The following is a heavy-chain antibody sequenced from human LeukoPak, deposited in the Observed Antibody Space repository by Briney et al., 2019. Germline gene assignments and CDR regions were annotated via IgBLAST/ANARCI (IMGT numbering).Heavy chain of an antibody. CDR2: ISGSGGSA. CDR1: GFTFSSYA. V-gene: IGHV3-23*01. J-gene: IGHJ4*02. D-gene: IGHD3-10*01. CDR3: AKDELLLSFED. Sequence: GGSLRLSCAASGFTFSSYAMSWVRQAPGKGLAWVSGISGSGGSAHYADSVKGRFTISRDNAKNSLYLQMNSLRAEDTAVYYCAKDELLLSFEDWGQGTLVTVSS.